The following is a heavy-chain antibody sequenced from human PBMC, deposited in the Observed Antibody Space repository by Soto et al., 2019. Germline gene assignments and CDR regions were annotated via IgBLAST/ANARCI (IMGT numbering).Heavy chain of an antibody. V-gene: IGHV4-38-2*01. CDR3: ARYSDASGFDAFDI. J-gene: IGHJ3*02. CDR2: VHHTGSP. D-gene: IGHD3-22*01. Sequence: SETLSLTCAVSGYPISNVYYWGWIWQPPGKGLEWIGSVHHTGSPYYNPSLKSRVTISLDTSKNQFSLKLNSVTASDTAVYYCARYSDASGFDAFDIWGQGTMGTVSS. CDR1: GYPISNVYY.